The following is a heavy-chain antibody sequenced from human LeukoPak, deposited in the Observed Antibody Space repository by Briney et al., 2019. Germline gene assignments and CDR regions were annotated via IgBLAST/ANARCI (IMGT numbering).Heavy chain of an antibody. J-gene: IGHJ4*02. CDR1: GFTFSSYA. CDR3: AREDTAMDKDY. Sequence: PGRSLRLSCAASGFTFSSYAMHWVRQAPGKGLEWVAVISYDGSNKYYADSVKGRFTISRDNSKNTLYLQMNSLRAEDTAVYYCAREDTAMDKDYWGQGTLVTVSS. V-gene: IGHV3-30*04. CDR2: ISYDGSNK. D-gene: IGHD5-18*01.